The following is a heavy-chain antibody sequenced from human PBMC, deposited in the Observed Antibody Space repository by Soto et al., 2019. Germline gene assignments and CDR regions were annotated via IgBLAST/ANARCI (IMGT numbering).Heavy chain of an antibody. D-gene: IGHD2-21*02. V-gene: IGHV1-18*04. Sequence: ASVKVSCKASGYTGISFGISWVRQAPGQGLEWMGWISPYNGERDYAQKFQGRVTMTTDTSTSTAYMELRSLRSADTAVYYCARRVDYCGGDCYFYWGQGSLVTVSS. CDR3: ARRVDYCGGDCYFY. CDR2: ISPYNGER. CDR1: GYTGISFG. J-gene: IGHJ4*02.